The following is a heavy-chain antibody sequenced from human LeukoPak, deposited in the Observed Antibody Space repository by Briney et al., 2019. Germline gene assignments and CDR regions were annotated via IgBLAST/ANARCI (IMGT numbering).Heavy chain of an antibody. CDR2: INPNNGDT. Sequence: ASVKVSCKASGYTFTDYYIHWVRQAPGQGLEWMVWINPNNGDTNFAQKFQGRVTMTRDTSISTGYMELSRLKSDDTAVYYCARDGNFDYWGQGTLVTVSS. V-gene: IGHV1-2*02. CDR3: ARDGNFDY. J-gene: IGHJ4*02. CDR1: GYTFTDYY. D-gene: IGHD1-1*01.